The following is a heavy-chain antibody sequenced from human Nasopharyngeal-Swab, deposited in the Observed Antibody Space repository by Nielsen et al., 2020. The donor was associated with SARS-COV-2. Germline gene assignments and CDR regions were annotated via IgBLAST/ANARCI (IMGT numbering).Heavy chain of an antibody. CDR1: GYTFTSYG. V-gene: IGHV1-18*01. CDR3: ARDPSTLRGSNWFDY. J-gene: IGHJ4*02. Sequence: ASVKVSCKASGYTFTSYGISWVRQAPGQGLEWMGWISAYNGNTNYAQKLQGRVTMTTDTSTSKAYMELRSLRSDDTAVYYCARDPSTLRGSNWFDYWGQGTLVTVSS. CDR2: ISAYNGNT. D-gene: IGHD1-26*01.